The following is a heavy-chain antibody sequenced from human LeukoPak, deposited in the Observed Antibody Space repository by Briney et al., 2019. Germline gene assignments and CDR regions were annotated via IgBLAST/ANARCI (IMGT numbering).Heavy chain of an antibody. CDR1: GGSISRGDYY. CDR3: ARVRIDGDLHFDY. J-gene: IGHJ4*02. D-gene: IGHD4-17*01. V-gene: IGHV4-30-4*01. CDR2: IYYSGST. Sequence: PSETLSLTCTVSGGSISRGDYYWSWLRQPPGRGREWIGYIYYSGSTYYNPSLKSRVTISVDTSKNQFSLKLSSVTAADTAVYYCARVRIDGDLHFDYWGQGTLVTVSS.